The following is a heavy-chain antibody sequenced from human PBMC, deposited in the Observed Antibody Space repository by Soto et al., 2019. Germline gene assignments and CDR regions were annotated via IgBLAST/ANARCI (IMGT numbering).Heavy chain of an antibody. CDR2: ISAGGRST. CDR1: GFTFSNYA. CDR3: AKDSDFSAHYFDY. J-gene: IGHJ4*02. V-gene: IGHV3-23*01. D-gene: IGHD3-3*01. Sequence: LRLSCAASGFTFSNYAMSWVRQAPGKGLEWVSTISAGGRSTYYTDSVKGRFVISRDNSKNTLYLQVTSLRAEDTAVYYCAKDSDFSAHYFDYWGQGTLVTVSS.